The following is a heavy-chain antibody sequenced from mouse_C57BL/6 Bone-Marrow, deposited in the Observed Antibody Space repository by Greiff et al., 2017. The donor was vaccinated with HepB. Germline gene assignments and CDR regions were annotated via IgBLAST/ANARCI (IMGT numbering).Heavy chain of an antibody. CDR3: TKTVVAPSYWYFDV. V-gene: IGHV14-1*01. CDR2: IDPEDGET. Sequence: EVQLQQSGAELVRPGASVKLSCTASGFNIKDYYMHWVKQRPEQGLEWIGRIDPEDGETEYAPKFQGKATMTADTSSNTAYLQLSSLTSEDTAVYYCTKTVVAPSYWYFDVWGTGTTVTVSS. D-gene: IGHD1-1*01. CDR1: GFNIKDYY. J-gene: IGHJ1*03.